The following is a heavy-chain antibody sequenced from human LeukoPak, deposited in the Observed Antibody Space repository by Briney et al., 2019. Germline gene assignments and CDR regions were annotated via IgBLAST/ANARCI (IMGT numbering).Heavy chain of an antibody. CDR2: INPNSGGT. D-gene: IGHD6-13*01. Sequence: ASVKVSCKASGYTFTGYYLHWVRQAPGQGLEWMGWINPNSGGTNYAQKFQGRVTMTRDTSITTAYMDLSRLRPDDTAVFSCARSRLAAAGTYFDYWGQGTLLTVSS. V-gene: IGHV1-2*02. CDR1: GYTFTGYY. CDR3: ARSRLAAAGTYFDY. J-gene: IGHJ4*02.